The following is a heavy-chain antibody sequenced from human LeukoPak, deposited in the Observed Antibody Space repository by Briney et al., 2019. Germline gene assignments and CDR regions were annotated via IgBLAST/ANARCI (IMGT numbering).Heavy chain of an antibody. V-gene: IGHV3-7*01. J-gene: IGHJ6*02. CDR2: IKQDGSEK. Sequence: PGGSLRLSRAASGFTFSSYWMSWVRQAPGKGLEWVANIKQDGSEKYYVDSVKGRFTISRDNAKNSLYLQMNSLRAEDTAVYYCARDGCSSTSCLDYYYYGMDVWGQGTTVTVSS. CDR3: ARDGCSSTSCLDYYYYGMDV. D-gene: IGHD2-2*01. CDR1: GFTFSSYW.